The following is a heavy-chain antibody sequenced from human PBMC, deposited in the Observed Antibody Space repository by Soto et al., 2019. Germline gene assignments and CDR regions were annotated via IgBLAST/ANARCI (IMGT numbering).Heavy chain of an antibody. V-gene: IGHV4-4*07. Sequence: QVQLQESGPGLVKPSETLSLTCTVSGGSISSYYWSWIRQPAGKGLEWIGRIYTSGSNNYNPSLKSRVTMSVDTSKNQFSLKLSSVTAADTAVYYCARDGYKKEVGYFDYWGQGTLVTVSS. CDR1: GGSISSYY. CDR2: IYTSGSN. D-gene: IGHD5-12*01. CDR3: ARDGYKKEVGYFDY. J-gene: IGHJ4*02.